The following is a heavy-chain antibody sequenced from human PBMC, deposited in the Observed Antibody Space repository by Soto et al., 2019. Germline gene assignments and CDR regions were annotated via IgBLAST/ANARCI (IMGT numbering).Heavy chain of an antibody. D-gene: IGHD6-13*01. CDR3: TRAEHSGSWTAEFDY. J-gene: IGHJ4*02. CDR2: IFRDDST. Sequence: EVQLVESGGGLIQPGGSLRLSCVASGFTVTINYMTWVRQAPGKGLECVSVIFRDDSTYYADSVKGRFTISRDISENTLYLQVNSLRAEATAVYYCTRAEHSGSWTAEFDYWGQGTLVTVAS. CDR1: GFTVTINY. V-gene: IGHV3-53*01.